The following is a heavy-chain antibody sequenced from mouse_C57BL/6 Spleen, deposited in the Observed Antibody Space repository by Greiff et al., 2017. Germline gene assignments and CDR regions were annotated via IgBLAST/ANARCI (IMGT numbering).Heavy chain of an antibody. CDR2: ISYDGSN. D-gene: IGHD1-1*01. Sequence: EESGPGLVKPSQSLSLTCSVTGYSITSGYYWNWIRQFPGNKLEWMGYISYDGSNNYNPSLKNRISITRDTSKNQFFLKLNSVTTEDTATYYCARDYYGSSFFAYWGQGTLVTVSA. V-gene: IGHV3-6*01. CDR1: GYSITSGYY. J-gene: IGHJ3*01. CDR3: ARDYYGSSFFAY.